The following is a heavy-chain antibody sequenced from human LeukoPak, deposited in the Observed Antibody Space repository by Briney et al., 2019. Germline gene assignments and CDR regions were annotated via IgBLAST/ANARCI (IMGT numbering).Heavy chain of an antibody. CDR3: ARVAELTYYFDY. CDR2: IEANGRGT. Sequence: GGSLRLSCSASGFTFSTYTMSWVRQAPGKGLEWVSVIEANGRGTRYADSVRDRFTISRDNAKNSLYLQMNSLRAEDTAVYYCARVAELTYYFDYWGQGTLVTVSS. V-gene: IGHV3-23*01. J-gene: IGHJ4*02. CDR1: GFTFSTYT. D-gene: IGHD1-26*01.